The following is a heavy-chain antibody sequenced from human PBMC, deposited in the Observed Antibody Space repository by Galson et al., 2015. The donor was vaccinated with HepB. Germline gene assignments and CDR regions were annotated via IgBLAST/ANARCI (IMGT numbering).Heavy chain of an antibody. V-gene: IGHV1-69*04. D-gene: IGHD1-26*01. CDR1: GGTVNRSA. Sequence: SVKVSCKASGGTVNRSAITWVRQAPEQGLEYVGRIIPSLGTVHNAQKFQGRITITADKSTGTAYMELNSLRSEDTAVYYCATIVGAAEIQYYFDYWGQGTLVTVSS. J-gene: IGHJ4*02. CDR2: IIPSLGTV. CDR3: ATIVGAAEIQYYFDY.